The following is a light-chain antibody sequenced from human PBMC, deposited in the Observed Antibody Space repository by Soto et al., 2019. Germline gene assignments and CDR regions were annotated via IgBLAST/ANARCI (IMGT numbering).Light chain of an antibody. V-gene: IGLV2-23*03. CDR2: EGR. Sequence: QSALTQPASVSGSPGQSITLSCTGTNNDVGGYKLVSWYQQHPGNVPKVVMYEGRKRPSGVSNRFAGSKSGNTASVTISGVQAEDEAYYYCWSYAGNTIFVFGGGTKLTVL. CDR1: NNDVGGYKL. CDR3: WSYAGNTIFV. J-gene: IGLJ2*01.